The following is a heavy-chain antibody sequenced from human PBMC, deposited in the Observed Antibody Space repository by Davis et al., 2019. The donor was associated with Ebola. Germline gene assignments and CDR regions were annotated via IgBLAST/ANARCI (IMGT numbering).Heavy chain of an antibody. V-gene: IGHV4-39*01. CDR3: ARALGLRSGMDV. J-gene: IGHJ6*02. CDR2: IYYGGDT. D-gene: IGHD1-7*01. Sequence: MPSETLSLTCSVSGGSISSWSHFWGWIRQPPGKGLEWIGTIYYGGDTYYSASLKSRVVISVDTSKNQFSLKVTSVTASDTAIYYCARALGLRSGMDVWGQGTTVAVSS. CDR1: GGSISSWSHF.